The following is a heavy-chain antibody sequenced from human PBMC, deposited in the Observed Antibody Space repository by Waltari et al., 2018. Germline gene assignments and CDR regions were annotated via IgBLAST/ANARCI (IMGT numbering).Heavy chain of an antibody. D-gene: IGHD2-15*01. J-gene: IGHJ3*02. CDR1: GGSISRSAYY. CDR3: ARRGDWLPLDAFDI. V-gene: IGHV4-39*02. CDR2: LYSCGDT. Sequence: QLQLQESGPGLVKSSETLSLTCAVSGGSISRSAYYWVWLRQPPGKELEWIRSLYSCGDTFLHASRESRVRGSVDRSSNHFSMTLSSVTAADTAVYYCARRGDWLPLDAFDIWGQGTVVTVSS.